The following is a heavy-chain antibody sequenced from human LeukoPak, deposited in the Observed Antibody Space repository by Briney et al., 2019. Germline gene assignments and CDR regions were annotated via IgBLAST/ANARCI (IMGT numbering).Heavy chain of an antibody. CDR2: ISGSGGST. CDR1: GFTFSSYA. V-gene: IGHV3-23*01. Sequence: GGSLRLSCAASGFTFSSYAMSWVRQAPGKGLEWVSAISGSGGSTYYADSVKGRFTISRDNSKNTLYLQMNSLRAEDTAVYYCATSGLTGSGWYKPFDYWGQGTLVTVSS. J-gene: IGHJ4*02. D-gene: IGHD6-19*01. CDR3: ATSGLTGSGWYKPFDY.